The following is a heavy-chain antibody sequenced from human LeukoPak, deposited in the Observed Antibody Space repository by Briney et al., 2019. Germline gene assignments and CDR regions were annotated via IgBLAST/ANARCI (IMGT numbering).Heavy chain of an antibody. CDR3: ARCILTGYADDAFDI. Sequence: PGRSLRLSCAVSGFTFSSYGMHWVRQAPGKGLEWMAVISYDGTNKYYADSVKGRFTISRDNAKNSLYLQMNSMRAEDTAVYYCARCILTGYADDAFDIWGQGTMVTVSS. D-gene: IGHD3-9*01. J-gene: IGHJ3*02. V-gene: IGHV3-30*03. CDR2: ISYDGTNK. CDR1: GFTFSSYG.